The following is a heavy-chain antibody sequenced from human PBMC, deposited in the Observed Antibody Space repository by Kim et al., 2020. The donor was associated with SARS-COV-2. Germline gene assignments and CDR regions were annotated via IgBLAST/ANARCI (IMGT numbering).Heavy chain of an antibody. V-gene: IGHV3-9*01. CDR2: ISWNSGSI. CDR1: GFTFDDYA. CDR3: ARIGYQLLQTNYYYYGMDV. D-gene: IGHD2-2*01. Sequence: GGSLRLSCAASGFTFDDYAMHWVRQAPGKGLEWVSGISWNSGSIGYADSVKGRFTISRDNAKNSLYLQMNSLRAEDTALYYCARIGYQLLQTNYYYYGMDVWGQGTTVTVSS. J-gene: IGHJ6*02.